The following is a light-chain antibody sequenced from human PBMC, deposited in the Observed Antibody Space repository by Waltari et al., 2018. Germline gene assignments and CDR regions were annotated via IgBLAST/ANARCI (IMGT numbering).Light chain of an antibody. CDR2: FKSDSDM. CDR1: SGINVGLSR. Sequence: QAVLTQPASLSASPGASVRLTCTLGSGINVGLSRISWYQQKTGSPPQYILSFKSDSDMQHGSGVPSRFSGSKDASANAGILLISGLQSDDEADYYCLIWHSDAYVFGSGTEVTVL. V-gene: IGLV5-45*01. J-gene: IGLJ1*01. CDR3: LIWHSDAYV.